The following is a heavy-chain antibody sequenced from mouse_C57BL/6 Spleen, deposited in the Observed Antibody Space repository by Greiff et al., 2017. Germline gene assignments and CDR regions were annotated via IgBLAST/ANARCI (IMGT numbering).Heavy chain of an antibody. CDR3: ARRGDYGYYCDY. Sequence: VKLQQSGAELVRPGTSVKMSCKASGYTFTNYWIGWAKQRPGHGLEWIGDIYPGGGYTNYNEKFKGKATLTADKSSSTAYMQFSSLTSEDSAIYYCARRGDYGYYCDYGGQGTTLTVSS. J-gene: IGHJ2*01. V-gene: IGHV1-63*01. CDR2: IYPGGGYT. D-gene: IGHD2-2*01. CDR1: GYTFTNYW.